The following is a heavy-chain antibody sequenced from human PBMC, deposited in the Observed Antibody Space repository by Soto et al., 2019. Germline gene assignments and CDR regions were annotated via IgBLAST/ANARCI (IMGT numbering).Heavy chain of an antibody. Sequence: PSETLSLTCNMSGDSYSISTYSWSWIRQPPGKALQWIGFIYQSGVTSYNLSLASRVSISLDRPNNQCSLKLKSVTAADTAVYFCAGMPYTSGLRFDPWGPGTLVTVSS. CDR1: GDSYSISTYS. V-gene: IGHV4-30-2*01. J-gene: IGHJ5*02. CDR2: IYQSGVT. D-gene: IGHD6-19*01. CDR3: AGMPYTSGLRFDP.